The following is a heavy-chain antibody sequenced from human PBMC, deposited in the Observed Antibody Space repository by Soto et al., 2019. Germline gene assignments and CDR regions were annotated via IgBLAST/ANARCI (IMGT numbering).Heavy chain of an antibody. V-gene: IGHV3-23*01. J-gene: IGHJ4*02. CDR1: GFTFASYA. CDR3: AKGLSIAAAGTFDY. CDR2: ISGSGGNT. Sequence: EVQLLESGGGLVQPGGSLRLSCAASGFTFASYAMSWVRQAPGKGLEWVSGISGSGGNTYNADSVKGRFTISRDNSKNTVYLDMISLRAEDTAVYYCAKGLSIAAAGTFDYWGQGTLVTVSS. D-gene: IGHD6-13*01.